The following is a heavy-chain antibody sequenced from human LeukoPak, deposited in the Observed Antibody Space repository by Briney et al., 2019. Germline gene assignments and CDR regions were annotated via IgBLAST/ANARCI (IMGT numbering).Heavy chain of an antibody. Sequence: SETLSLTCTVSGGSISSYYWSWIRQPPGKGLEWIGYIYYSGSTNYNPSLKSRVTISVDTSKNQFSLKLGSVTAADTAVYYCARHVDSSSPIDYWGQGTLVTVSS. CDR3: ARHVDSSSPIDY. CDR1: GGSISSYY. D-gene: IGHD6-13*01. CDR2: IYYSGST. J-gene: IGHJ4*02. V-gene: IGHV4-59*08.